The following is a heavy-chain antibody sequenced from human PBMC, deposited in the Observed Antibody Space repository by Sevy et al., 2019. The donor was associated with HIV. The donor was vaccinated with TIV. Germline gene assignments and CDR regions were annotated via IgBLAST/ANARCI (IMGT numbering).Heavy chain of an antibody. CDR1: GFTFSSYS. J-gene: IGHJ6*02. Sequence: GGSLRLSCAASGFTFSSYSMNWVRQAPGKGLEWVSSISSSSSYIYYADSVKGRFTISRDNAKNSLYLQMNSLRAEDTAGYYCARDRGLRFLEWFRYGMDVWGQGTTVTVSS. V-gene: IGHV3-21*01. CDR2: ISSSSSYI. CDR3: ARDRGLRFLEWFRYGMDV. D-gene: IGHD3-3*01.